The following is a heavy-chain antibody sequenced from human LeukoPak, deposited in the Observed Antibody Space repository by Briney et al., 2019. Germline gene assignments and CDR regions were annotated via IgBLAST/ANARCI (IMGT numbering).Heavy chain of an antibody. D-gene: IGHD3-9*01. CDR1: GFTFSTFG. V-gene: IGHV3-30*02. CDR2: IRYDGSNK. Sequence: GGSLRLYCAASVFAASGFTFSTFGMHWVRQAPGKGLEWVACIRYDGSNKYYADSVMGRFTISRDDSKNTLYLQMNSLRAEDTAAYYCAKGYYFDILSGYSSLDSWGQGTLVTVSS. CDR3: AKGYYFDILSGYSSLDS. J-gene: IGHJ4*02.